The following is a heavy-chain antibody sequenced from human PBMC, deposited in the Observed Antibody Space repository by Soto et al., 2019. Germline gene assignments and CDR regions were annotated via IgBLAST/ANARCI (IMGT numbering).Heavy chain of an antibody. D-gene: IGHD6-25*01. CDR1: GGSISSYY. Sequence: QVQLQESGPGLVKPSETLSLTCTVSGGSISSYYWGWIRQPPGKGLEWIGYIHYSGSTNYNPSLRSRVTISVDTPKSQFSLKVNSMIAADTAIYYCARGGVAARKGRWFDPWGQGTLVTVSS. CDR2: IHYSGST. CDR3: ARGGVAARKGRWFDP. V-gene: IGHV4-59*01. J-gene: IGHJ5*02.